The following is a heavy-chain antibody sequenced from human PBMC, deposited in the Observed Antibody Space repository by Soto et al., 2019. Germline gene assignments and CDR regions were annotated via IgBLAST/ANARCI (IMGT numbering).Heavy chain of an antibody. CDR1: GFTFSDYY. Sequence: VGSLRLSCAASGFTFSDYYMSWIRQAPGKGLEWVSYISSSGSTIYYADSVKGRFTISRDNAKNSLYLQMNSLRAEDTAVYYCARSYQLLYYFDYWGQGTLVTVSS. CDR2: ISSSGSTI. D-gene: IGHD2-2*01. J-gene: IGHJ4*02. V-gene: IGHV3-11*01. CDR3: ARSYQLLYYFDY.